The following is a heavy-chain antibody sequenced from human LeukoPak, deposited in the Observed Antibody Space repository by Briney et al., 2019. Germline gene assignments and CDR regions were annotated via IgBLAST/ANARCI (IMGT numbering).Heavy chain of an antibody. V-gene: IGHV1-69*13. CDR2: IIPIFGTA. CDR3: ARVPSYYDFWSGYYTPQTVFDP. Sequence: ASVKVSCKASGGTFSSYAISWVRQAPGQGLEWMGGIIPIFGTANYAQKFQGRVTITADESTSTAYMELSSLRSEDTAVYYCARVPSYYDFWSGYYTPQTVFDPWGQGTLVTVSS. J-gene: IGHJ5*02. CDR1: GGTFSSYA. D-gene: IGHD3-3*01.